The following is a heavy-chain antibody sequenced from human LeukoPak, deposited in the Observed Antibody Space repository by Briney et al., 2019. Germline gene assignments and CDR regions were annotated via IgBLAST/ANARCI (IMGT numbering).Heavy chain of an antibody. Sequence: ASVKVSFRASGYTFTVYYMHWVRQAPGQGLEWMGWINPNSGGTNYAQKFQGRVTMTRDTSISTAYMELSRLGSDDTAVYYCARDTHVVIHYWGQGTLVTVSS. CDR2: INPNSGGT. CDR1: GYTFTVYY. J-gene: IGHJ4*02. V-gene: IGHV1-2*02. CDR3: ARDTHVVIHY. D-gene: IGHD3-22*01.